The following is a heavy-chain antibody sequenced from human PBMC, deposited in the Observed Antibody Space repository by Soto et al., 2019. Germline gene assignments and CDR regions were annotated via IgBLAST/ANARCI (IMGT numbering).Heavy chain of an antibody. D-gene: IGHD4-17*01. CDR2: ISSSSSYI. J-gene: IGHJ2*01. Sequence: EVQLVESGGGLVKPGGSLRLSCAASGFTFSSYSMNWVRQAPGKGLEWVSSISSSSSYIYYADSVKGRFTISRDNAKNSLYLQMNSLRAEDTAVYYCARDLRYGDAPLVIWYFDLWGRGTPVTVSS. CDR1: GFTFSSYS. CDR3: ARDLRYGDAPLVIWYFDL. V-gene: IGHV3-21*01.